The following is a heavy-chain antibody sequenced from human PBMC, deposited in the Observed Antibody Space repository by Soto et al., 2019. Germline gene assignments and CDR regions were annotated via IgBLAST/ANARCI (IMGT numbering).Heavy chain of an antibody. CDR3: AKDHPFQPGDLGAAFDY. D-gene: IGHD7-27*01. CDR1: GFTFSSYT. CDR2: ISNDGSKT. V-gene: IGHV3-30-3*02. Sequence: QVQLVESGGGVVQPGRSLRLSCVASGFTFSSYTMQWVRQAPGRGLEWVAVISNDGSKTHFADSVQGRFSISRDNSKNTLHLQMDSLRAEDTAVYHCAKDHPFQPGDLGAAFDYWGQGTRVTVSS. J-gene: IGHJ4*02.